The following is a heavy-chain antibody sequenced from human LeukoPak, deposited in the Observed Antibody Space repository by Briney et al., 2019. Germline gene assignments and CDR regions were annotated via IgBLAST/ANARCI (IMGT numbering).Heavy chain of an antibody. J-gene: IGHJ4*02. Sequence: GGSLRLSCAASGFTFSDYYMSWIRQAPGKGLEWVSYISSSGSTIYYADSVKGRFTISRDNAKNSLYLQVNSLRAEDTAVYYCARVGRGVYSSSPGVYWGQGTLVTVSS. V-gene: IGHV3-11*01. CDR3: ARVGRGVYSSSPGVY. CDR1: GFTFSDYY. D-gene: IGHD6-6*01. CDR2: ISSSGSTI.